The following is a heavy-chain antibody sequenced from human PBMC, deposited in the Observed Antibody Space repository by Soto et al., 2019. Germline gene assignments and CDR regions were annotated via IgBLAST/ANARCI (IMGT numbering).Heavy chain of an antibody. D-gene: IGHD2-21*02. J-gene: IGHJ3*02. CDR2: ISYDGSNK. Sequence: QVQLVESGGGVVQLGRSLRLSCAASGFTFSSYGMHWVRQAPGKGLEWVAVISYDGSNKYYADSVKGRFTISRDNSKNTLYLQMNSLRAEDTAVYYCAKGDCGGDCYSFDAFDIWGQGTMVTVSS. V-gene: IGHV3-30*18. CDR3: AKGDCGGDCYSFDAFDI. CDR1: GFTFSSYG.